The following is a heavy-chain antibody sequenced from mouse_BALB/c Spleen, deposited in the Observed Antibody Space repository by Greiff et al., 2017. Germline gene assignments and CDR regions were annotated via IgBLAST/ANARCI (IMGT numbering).Heavy chain of an antibody. CDR3: ARTITTVVAPYYFDY. J-gene: IGHJ2*01. D-gene: IGHD1-1*01. CDR1: GDSITSGY. Sequence: DVKLVESGPSLVKPSQTLSLTCSVTGDSITSGYWNWIRKFPGNKLEYMGYISYSGSTYYNPSLKSRISITRDTSKNQYYLQLNSVTTEDTATYYCARTITTVVAPYYFDYWGQGTTLTVSS. V-gene: IGHV3-8*02. CDR2: ISYSGST.